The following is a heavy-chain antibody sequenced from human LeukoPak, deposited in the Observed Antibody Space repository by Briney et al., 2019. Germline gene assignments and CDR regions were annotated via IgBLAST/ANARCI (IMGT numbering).Heavy chain of an antibody. Sequence: ASVKVSCMDSGYTPIELSMHRVPHTPGTGLEWVGRFDPEDGETIYAQKFQGRVTMTEDTSTDTAYMELSSLRSEDTAVYYCATPLLSYSSGWYYFDYWGQGTLVTVSS. CDR3: ATPLLSYSSGWYYFDY. J-gene: IGHJ4*02. CDR1: GYTPIELS. CDR2: FDPEDGET. V-gene: IGHV1-24*01. D-gene: IGHD6-19*01.